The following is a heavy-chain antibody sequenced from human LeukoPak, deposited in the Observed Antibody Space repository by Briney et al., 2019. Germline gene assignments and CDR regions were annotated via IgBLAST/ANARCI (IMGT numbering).Heavy chain of an antibody. V-gene: IGHV3-23*01. D-gene: IGHD2-15*01. CDR1: GFAFSSQA. CDR3: AKDARRSDGWYFFDR. J-gene: IGHJ4*02. Sequence: GGSLRLSCAASGFAFSSQAMGWVRQAPGKGLEWVSVISDSGDTTYYADSVKGRFTISRDNSKNTLYLQLNSLRAEDTAIYYCAKDARRSDGWYFFDRRGQGALVTVSS. CDR2: ISDSGDTT.